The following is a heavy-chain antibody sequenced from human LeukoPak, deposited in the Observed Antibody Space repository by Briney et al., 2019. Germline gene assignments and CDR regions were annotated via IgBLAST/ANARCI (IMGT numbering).Heavy chain of an antibody. CDR3: ASPNSSSWFHDAFDI. CDR1: GYTFTGYY. CDR2: INPNSGGT. J-gene: IGHJ3*02. Sequence: GASVKVPCKASGYTFTGYYMHWVRQAPGQGLEWMGWINPNSGGTNYAQKFQGRVTMTRDTSISTAYMELSRLRSDDTAVYYCASPNSSSWFHDAFDIWGQGTMVTVSS. D-gene: IGHD6-13*01. V-gene: IGHV1-2*02.